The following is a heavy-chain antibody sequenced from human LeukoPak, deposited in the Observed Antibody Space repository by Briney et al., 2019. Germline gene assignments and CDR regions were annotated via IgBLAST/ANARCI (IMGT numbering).Heavy chain of an antibody. CDR3: ARLTYFLVGAYYFDS. D-gene: IGHD3-3*01. Sequence: PGGSLRLSCAASGFSFTSYAMSWVRQAPGKGLEWVSAISNSGAGTFYADSAKGRFTISRDNSQNTLYLQMNSLRAEDTAVYYCARLTYFLVGAYYFDSWGQGSLVTVSS. CDR1: GFSFTSYA. CDR2: ISNSGAGT. J-gene: IGHJ4*02. V-gene: IGHV3-23*01.